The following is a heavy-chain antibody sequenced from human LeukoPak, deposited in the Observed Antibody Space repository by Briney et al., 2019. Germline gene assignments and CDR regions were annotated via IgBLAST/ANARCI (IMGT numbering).Heavy chain of an antibody. CDR3: ARERSSSWSPRDGAFDI. CDR1: GGSISSGDYY. Sequence: PSETLSLTCTVSGGSISSGDYYWSWIRQPPGKGLEWIGYIYTSGSTNYNPSLKSRVTMSVDTSKNQFSLKLSSVTAADTAVYYCARERSSSWSPRDGAFDIWGPGTMVTVSS. J-gene: IGHJ3*02. V-gene: IGHV4-61*08. CDR2: IYTSGST. D-gene: IGHD6-13*01.